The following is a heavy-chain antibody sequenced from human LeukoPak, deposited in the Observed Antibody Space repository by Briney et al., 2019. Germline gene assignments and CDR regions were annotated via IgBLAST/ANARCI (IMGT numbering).Heavy chain of an antibody. V-gene: IGHV4-39*01. CDR1: GGSISSSSYY. D-gene: IGHD3-3*01. J-gene: IGHJ4*02. CDR3: ARDLADLEWLWG. Sequence: SETLSLTCTVSGGSISSSSYYWGWIRQPPGKGLEWIGSIYYSGSTYYNPSLKSRVTISVDTSKNQFSLKLSSVTAADTAVYYCARDLADLEWLWGGGQGTLVTVSS. CDR2: IYYSGST.